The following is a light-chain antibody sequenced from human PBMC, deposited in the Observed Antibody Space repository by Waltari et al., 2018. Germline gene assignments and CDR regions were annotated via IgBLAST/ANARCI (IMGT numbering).Light chain of an antibody. CDR1: SSDIGSYTY. V-gene: IGLV2-14*01. CDR2: DVN. Sequence: QSALTQPASVPGSPGQTIAISCTGPSSDIGSYTYVSWYQQHPGQAPNLLIYDVNQRPSGVSHRFSGSKSGNTASLTISGLRAEDEADFYCSSYTSSSTLYVFGSGTKVTVL. CDR3: SSYTSSSTLYV. J-gene: IGLJ1*01.